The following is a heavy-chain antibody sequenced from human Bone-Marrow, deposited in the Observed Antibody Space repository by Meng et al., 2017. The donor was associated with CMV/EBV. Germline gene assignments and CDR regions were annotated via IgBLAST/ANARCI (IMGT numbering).Heavy chain of an antibody. J-gene: IGHJ6*02. V-gene: IGHV4-39*01. CDR2: IYYSGST. D-gene: IGHD2-2*01. CDR3: ARVGAAGSSTPTDV. Sequence: SETLSLTCTVSGGSISSSSYYWGWIRQPPGKGLEWIGSIYYSGSTYYNPSLKSRVTISVDTSKNQFSLKLSSVTAADTAVYYCARVGAAGSSTPTDVWGQGTTVTVSS. CDR1: GGSISSSSYY.